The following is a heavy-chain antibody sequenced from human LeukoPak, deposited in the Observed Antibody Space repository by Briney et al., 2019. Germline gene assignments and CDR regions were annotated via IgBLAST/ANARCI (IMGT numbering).Heavy chain of an antibody. Sequence: PGGSLRLSCAASGFTFSSYAMSWVRQAPGKGLEWVSAISGSGGSTYYADSVKGRFTISRDNSKNTLCLQMNSLRAEDTAVYYCANRIAAAGARGMDVWGQGTTVTVSS. V-gene: IGHV3-23*01. CDR2: ISGSGGST. J-gene: IGHJ6*02. CDR3: ANRIAAAGARGMDV. D-gene: IGHD6-13*01. CDR1: GFTFSSYA.